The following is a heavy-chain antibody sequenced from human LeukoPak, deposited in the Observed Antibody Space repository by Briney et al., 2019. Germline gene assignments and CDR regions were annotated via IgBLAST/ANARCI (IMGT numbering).Heavy chain of an antibody. CDR3: ARALGYCTGGVCYRVGVTGTTWFDY. Sequence: PSETLSLTCTVSGGSISSGGYYWSWIRQHPGKGLEWIGYIYYSGSTYYNPSLKSRVTISVDTSKNQFSLKLSSVTAADTAVYYCARALGYCTGGVCYRVGVTGTTWFDYWGQGTLVTVSS. CDR1: GGSISSGGYY. J-gene: IGHJ4*02. D-gene: IGHD2-8*02. CDR2: IYYSGST. V-gene: IGHV4-31*03.